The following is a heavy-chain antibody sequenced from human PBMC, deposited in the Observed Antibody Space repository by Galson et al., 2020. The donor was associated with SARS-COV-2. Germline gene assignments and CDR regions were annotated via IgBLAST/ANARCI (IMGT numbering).Heavy chain of an antibody. CDR3: ATAPPYYYGSGSYYNWCDP. CDR2: FDPEDGET. V-gene: IGHV1-24*01. J-gene: IGHJ5*02. Sequence: ASVKVSCKVSGYTLTDLSMHWVRQAPGKGLEWMGGFDPEDGETIYAQKFQGRVTMTEDTSTDTAYMELSSLRSEDTAVYDCATAPPYYYGSGSYYNWCDPWGQGTLVTVSS. CDR1: GYTLTDLS. D-gene: IGHD3-10*01.